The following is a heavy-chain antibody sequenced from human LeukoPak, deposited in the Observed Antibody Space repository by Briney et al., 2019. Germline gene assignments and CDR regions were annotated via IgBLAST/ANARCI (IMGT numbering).Heavy chain of an antibody. CDR3: ARGSIAAAVDY. V-gene: IGHV4-31*03. J-gene: IGHJ4*02. Sequence: SETLSLTCTVSGGSISSGGYYWSWIRQHPGKGLEWIGYIYYSGSTYYNPSLKTRVTISVDTSKNKFSLKLSSVTAADTALYYCARGSIAAAVDYWGQGTLVTVSS. CDR2: IYYSGST. CDR1: GGSISSGGYY. D-gene: IGHD6-13*01.